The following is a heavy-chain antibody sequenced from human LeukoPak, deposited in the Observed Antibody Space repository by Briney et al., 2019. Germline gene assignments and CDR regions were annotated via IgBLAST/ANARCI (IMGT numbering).Heavy chain of an antibody. CDR3: AKDQLRGPLIHY. J-gene: IGHJ4*02. CDR2: VSSSGAGT. V-gene: IGHV3-23*01. D-gene: IGHD1-1*01. CDR1: GFTFSSYA. Sequence: GSLRLSCAASGFTFSSYAMSWVRQAPGKGLEWLSTVSSSGAGTYYADSVKGRFTISRDNSKNTLYLQMNSLRAEDTAVYYCAKDQLRGPLIHYWGQGTLVTVSS.